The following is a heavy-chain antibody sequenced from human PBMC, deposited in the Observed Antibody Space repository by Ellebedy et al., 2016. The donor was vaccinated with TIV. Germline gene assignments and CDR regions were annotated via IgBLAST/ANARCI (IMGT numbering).Heavy chain of an antibody. Sequence: SETLSLTXTVSGVTNRNYYWSWIRQPPGNGLEWIGYITYSRSTNYIPSLKSRVTISGDASKHQFSLKLSSVTAADTAVYYCAVGGYCSTASCYAPLFDYWGQGILVTVSS. D-gene: IGHD2-2*01. V-gene: IGHV4-59*01. CDR2: ITYSRST. CDR1: GVTNRNYY. CDR3: AVGGYCSTASCYAPLFDY. J-gene: IGHJ4*02.